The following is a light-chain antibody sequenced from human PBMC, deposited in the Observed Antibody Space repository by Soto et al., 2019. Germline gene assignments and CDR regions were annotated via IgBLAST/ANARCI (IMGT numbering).Light chain of an antibody. V-gene: IGLV2-14*01. Sequence: QSALTQPASVSVSPGQSITISCTGSSSDVGDYNYVSWYQQHPGKAPKLLIYEVTNRPSGVSNRFSGSKSGNTASLTISGLQAEDEADYYCSSYTSSSALYVFGTGTKVTVL. CDR3: SSYTSSSALYV. CDR2: EVT. CDR1: SSDVGDYNY. J-gene: IGLJ1*01.